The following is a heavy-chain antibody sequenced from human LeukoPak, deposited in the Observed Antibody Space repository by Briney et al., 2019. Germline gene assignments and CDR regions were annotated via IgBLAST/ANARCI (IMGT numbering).Heavy chain of an antibody. J-gene: IGHJ4*02. D-gene: IGHD5-12*01. V-gene: IGHV1-2*04. CDR2: INPNSGGT. CDR3: ARVCRLSYGGYEDY. Sequence: GASVKVSCKASGYTFTGYYMHWVRQAPGQGLEWMGWINPNSGGTNYAQKFQGWVTMTRDTSISTAYMELSRLRSDDTAVYYCARVCRLSYGGYEDYWGQGTLVTVSS. CDR1: GYTFTGYY.